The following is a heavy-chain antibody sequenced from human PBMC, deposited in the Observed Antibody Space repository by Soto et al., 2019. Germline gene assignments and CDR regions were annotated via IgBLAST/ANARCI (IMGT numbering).Heavy chain of an antibody. Sequence: PXESLKMSFKGSGYSFTSYWISWVRQMPGKGLEWMGRIDPSDSYTNYSPSFQGHVTISADKSISTAYLQWSSLKASDTAMYYCARQGRDGYNLANWGQGTLVTVSS. CDR1: GYSFTSYW. J-gene: IGHJ4*02. D-gene: IGHD5-12*01. CDR3: ARQGRDGYNLAN. V-gene: IGHV5-10-1*01. CDR2: IDPSDSYT.